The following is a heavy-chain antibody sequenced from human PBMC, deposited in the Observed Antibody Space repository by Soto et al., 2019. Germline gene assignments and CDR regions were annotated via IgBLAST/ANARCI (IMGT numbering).Heavy chain of an antibody. CDR3: ARGYYSSSWRVFDY. V-gene: IGHV1-2*02. CDR1: GYTFSGYF. J-gene: IGHJ4*02. Sequence: QVQLVQSGADVKKPGASVKVSCKTSGYTFSGYFLHWLRQAPGQGLVWLGWMNPNSGGTDYAQNFQGRASMTRDTSISTAYMELSSLRSDDTAIYYCARGYYSSSWRVFDYWGQGTLVTVSS. CDR2: MNPNSGGT. D-gene: IGHD6-13*01.